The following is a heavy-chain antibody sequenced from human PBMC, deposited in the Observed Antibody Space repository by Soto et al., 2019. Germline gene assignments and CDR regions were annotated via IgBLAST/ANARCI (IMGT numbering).Heavy chain of an antibody. D-gene: IGHD3-3*01. CDR2: IRSKANSYAT. V-gene: IGHV3-73*01. J-gene: IGHJ6*03. CDR3: TRPQPDPYYDFWSAQEYYMDV. Sequence: GGSLRLSCAASGFTFSGSAMHWVRQASGKGLEWVGRIRSKANSYATAYAASVKGRFTISRDDSKNTAYLQMNSLKTEDTAVYYCTRPQPDPYYDFWSAQEYYMDVWGKGTTVTVSS. CDR1: GFTFSGSA.